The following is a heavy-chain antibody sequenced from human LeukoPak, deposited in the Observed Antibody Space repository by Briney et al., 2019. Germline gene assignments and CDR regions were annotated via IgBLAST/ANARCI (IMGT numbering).Heavy chain of an antibody. D-gene: IGHD2-21*01. V-gene: IGHV4-59*01. CDR1: GGSLSTNY. J-gene: IGHJ5*02. CDR2: IYYSGST. CDR3: ARGRPARQHLAWFDP. Sequence: SETLSLTCTVSGGSLSTNYRSWIRQPPGKGLEWIGYIYYSGSTNYNPSLKSRVTISVYTAKNQLSLKLSSVTAADTAVYYCARGRPARQHLAWFDPWGQGTLVTVSS.